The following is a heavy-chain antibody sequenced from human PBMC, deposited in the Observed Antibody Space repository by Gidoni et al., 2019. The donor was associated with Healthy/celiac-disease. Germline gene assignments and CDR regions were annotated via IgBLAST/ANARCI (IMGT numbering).Heavy chain of an antibody. D-gene: IGHD2-21*02. J-gene: IGHJ4*02. CDR1: GGPFSSYA. CDR2: IIPIFGTA. CDR3: ARGGYCGGDCYPSDY. V-gene: IGHV1-69*01. Sequence: QVQLVQSGAEVKKPGSSVKVSCQASGGPFSSYAISWVRQAPGQGLEWMGGIIPIFGTANYAQKFQGRVTITADESTSTAYMELSSLRSEDTAVYYCARGGYCGGDCYPSDYWGQGTLVTVSS.